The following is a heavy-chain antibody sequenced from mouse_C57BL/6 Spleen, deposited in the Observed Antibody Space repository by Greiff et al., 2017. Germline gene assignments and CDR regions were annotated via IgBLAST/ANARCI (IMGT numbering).Heavy chain of an antibody. Sequence: ESGPGLVKPSQSLSLTCSVTGYSITSGYYWNWIRQFPGNKLEWMGYISYDGSNNYNPSLKNRISITRDTSKNQFFLKLNSVTTEDTATYYCAREDGSSLDYWGQGTTLTVSS. CDR2: ISYDGSN. J-gene: IGHJ2*01. D-gene: IGHD1-1*01. CDR3: AREDGSSLDY. V-gene: IGHV3-6*01. CDR1: GYSITSGYY.